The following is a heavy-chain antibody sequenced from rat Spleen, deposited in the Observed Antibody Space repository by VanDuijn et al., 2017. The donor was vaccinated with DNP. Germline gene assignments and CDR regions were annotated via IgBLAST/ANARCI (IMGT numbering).Heavy chain of an antibody. CDR2: IRYDGGST. Sequence: EVQLVESGGGLVQPGRSLKLSCAASGFTFSDYYMAWVRQAPTKGLEWVASIRYDGGSTYYRDSVKGRFTISRDNAENTVYLQMSSLRSEDTATYYCASWAPIAPLSTSNYWGQGVMVTISS. J-gene: IGHJ2*01. CDR3: ASWAPIAPLSTSNY. V-gene: IGHV5-20*01. D-gene: IGHD1-2*01. CDR1: GFTFSDYY.